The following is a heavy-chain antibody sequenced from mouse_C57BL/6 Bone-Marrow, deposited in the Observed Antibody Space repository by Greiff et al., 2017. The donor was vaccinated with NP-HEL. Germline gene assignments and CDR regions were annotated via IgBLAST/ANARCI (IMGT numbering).Heavy chain of an antibody. V-gene: IGHV5-6*01. CDR1: GFTFSSYG. Sequence: EVMLVESGGDLVKPGGSLKLSCAASGFTFSSYGMSWVRQTPDKRLEWVATISSGGSYTYYPDSVKGRFTISRDNAKNTLYLQMSSLKSEDTAMYYCARHGGSIYYGKKDYYAMDYWGQGTSVTVSS. D-gene: IGHD2-1*01. CDR2: ISSGGSYT. CDR3: ARHGGSIYYGKKDYYAMDY. J-gene: IGHJ4*01.